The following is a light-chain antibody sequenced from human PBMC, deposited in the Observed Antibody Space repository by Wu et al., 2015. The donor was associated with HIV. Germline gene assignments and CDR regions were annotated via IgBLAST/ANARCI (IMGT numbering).Light chain of an antibody. CDR1: QSITSTY. CDR2: GVS. Sequence: EIVLTQSPGTLSLSPGERATLSCRASQSITSTYLAWYQQKPGQAPRLFIYGVSSRATGIPDRFSGSGSGTDFTLTISRLEPEDFAVYYCQQYGSSPYTFGQGTKLEIK. CDR3: QQYGSSPYT. J-gene: IGKJ2*01. V-gene: IGKV3-20*01.